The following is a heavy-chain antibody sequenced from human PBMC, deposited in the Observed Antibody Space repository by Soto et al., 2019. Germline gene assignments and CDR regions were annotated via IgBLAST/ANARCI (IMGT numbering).Heavy chain of an antibody. V-gene: IGHV3-30*04. D-gene: IGHD3-3*01. CDR3: ARDKSKSGYYDY. CDR2: ISYDGSNK. J-gene: IGHJ4*02. Sequence: GGSLRLSCAASGFTFSSYAMHWVRQAPGKGLEWVAVISYDGSNKYYADSVKGRFTISRDNSKNTLYLQMNSLRAEDTAVYYCARDKSKSGYYDYWGQGTLVTVSS. CDR1: GFTFSSYA.